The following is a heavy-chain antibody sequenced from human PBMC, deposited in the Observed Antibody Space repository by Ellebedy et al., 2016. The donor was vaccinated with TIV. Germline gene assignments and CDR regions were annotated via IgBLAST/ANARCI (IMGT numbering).Heavy chain of an antibody. CDR3: ARGSVVVGAIQGPETFDI. J-gene: IGHJ3*02. CDR1: GGSITSSSYY. V-gene: IGHV4-39*07. Sequence: SETLSLTCTVSGGSITSSSYYWGWIRQPPGKGLEWIGSLYYSGSTYYNPSLKSRLTISVDTSQNQLSLKLRSVTAADTAVYYCARGSVVVGAIQGPETFDIWGQGTMVTVSS. CDR2: LYYSGST. D-gene: IGHD2-21*01.